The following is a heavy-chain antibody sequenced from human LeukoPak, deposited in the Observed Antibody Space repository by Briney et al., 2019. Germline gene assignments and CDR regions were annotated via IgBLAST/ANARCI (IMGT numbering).Heavy chain of an antibody. CDR1: GFTFRSYA. Sequence: GASRRLSCAASGFTFRSYAMSWVRQAPGKGLEWVSGVSGSGDSTYYADSVKGRFTISRDNSKDTLYLQMNSLRADDTAVYYCAKAPDSSGRYYLDYWGQGTMVTVSS. J-gene: IGHJ4*02. CDR2: VSGSGDST. D-gene: IGHD6-19*01. V-gene: IGHV3-23*01. CDR3: AKAPDSSGRYYLDY.